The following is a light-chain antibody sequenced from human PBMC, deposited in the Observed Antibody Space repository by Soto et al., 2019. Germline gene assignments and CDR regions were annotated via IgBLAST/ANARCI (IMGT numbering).Light chain of an antibody. CDR2: GAS. CDR3: QHYGHPQWT. Sequence: EIVLKQSPGTLSLSQGERATLSCRASQSVSNNYLDWYQQRPGQAPRLLMFGASSRATGIPDRFSGSGFGTDFTLTITRLEPEDFAVYYCQHYGHPQWTFGQGTMVDIK. CDR1: QSVSNNY. J-gene: IGKJ1*01. V-gene: IGKV3-20*01.